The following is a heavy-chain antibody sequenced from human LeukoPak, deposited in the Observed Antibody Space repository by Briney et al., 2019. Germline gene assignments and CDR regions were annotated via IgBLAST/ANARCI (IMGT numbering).Heavy chain of an antibody. V-gene: IGHV3-30*18. CDR3: AKDRAVAGSLPFYYFDY. J-gene: IGHJ4*02. D-gene: IGHD6-19*01. CDR1: GFSFSNYG. Sequence: PGRSLRLSCAAPGFSFSNYGIHWVRQAPGKGLEWVAVISYDGSNKYYADSVKGRFTISRDNSKNTLYLQMNSLRPEDTAVYFCAKDRAVAGSLPFYYFDYWGQGTLVTVSS. CDR2: ISYDGSNK.